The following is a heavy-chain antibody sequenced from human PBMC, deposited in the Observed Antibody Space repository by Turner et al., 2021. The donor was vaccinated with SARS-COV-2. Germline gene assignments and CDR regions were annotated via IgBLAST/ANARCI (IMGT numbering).Heavy chain of an antibody. CDR3: ARGLYGDPVGFDR. Sequence: EVQLVESGGGLIQPGGSLRLSCAASGFTVSSNYMSWVRQAPGKGLEWVSVIYSGGSTYYADSVKGRFTISRDNSKNTLYLQMNSLRDEDSAVYYCARGLYGDPVGFDRWGQGTLVTVSS. V-gene: IGHV3-53*01. CDR1: GFTVSSNY. D-gene: IGHD2-15*01. J-gene: IGHJ5*02. CDR2: IYSGGST.